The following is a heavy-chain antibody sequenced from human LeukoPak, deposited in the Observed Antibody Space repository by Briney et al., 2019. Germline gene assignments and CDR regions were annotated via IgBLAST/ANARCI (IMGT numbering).Heavy chain of an antibody. CDR2: IYTGGST. CDR1: GVSINSYY. Sequence: ASETLSLTCTVSGVSINSYYWTWIRQPAGKGLEWIGRIYTGGSTNYNPSLESRVTMSVDTSKNQFSLKLNSVTAADTAVYYCARQEGGIVGPYWGQGTLVTVSS. V-gene: IGHV4-4*07. D-gene: IGHD1-26*01. J-gene: IGHJ4*02. CDR3: ARQEGGIVGPY.